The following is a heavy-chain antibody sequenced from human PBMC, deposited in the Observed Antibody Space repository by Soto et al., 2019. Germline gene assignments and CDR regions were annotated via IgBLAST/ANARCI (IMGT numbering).Heavy chain of an antibody. J-gene: IGHJ5*02. CDR1: GFTVSSNY. V-gene: IGHV3-66*01. CDR2: IYSGGST. CDR3: ARMGDSSGYSGWFDP. Sequence: EVQLVESGGGLVQPGGSLRLSCAASGFTVSSNYMSWVRQAPGKGLEWVSVIYSGGSTYYADSVKGRFTISRDNSKNTVYLQRNSLRGEDTAVYYCARMGDSSGYSGWFDPWGQGTLVTVSS. D-gene: IGHD3-22*01.